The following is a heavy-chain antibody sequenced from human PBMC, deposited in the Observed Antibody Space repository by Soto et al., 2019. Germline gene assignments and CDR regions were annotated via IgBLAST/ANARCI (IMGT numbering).Heavy chain of an antibody. V-gene: IGHV1-69*08. CDR1: GGTFSSYT. CDR3: ARDSYLTGGATNY. J-gene: IGHJ4*02. Sequence: QVQLVQSGAEVKKPGSSVKVSCKASGGTFSSYTISWVRQAPGQGLEWMGRIIPILGIANYAQKFQGRVTITADKSTSTAYVELSSLRSEDTAVYYCARDSYLTGGATNYWGQGTLVTVSS. CDR2: IIPILGIA. D-gene: IGHD1-26*01.